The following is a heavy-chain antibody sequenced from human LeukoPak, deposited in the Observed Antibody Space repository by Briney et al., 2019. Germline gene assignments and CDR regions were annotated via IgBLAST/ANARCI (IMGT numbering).Heavy chain of an antibody. V-gene: IGHV1-2*04. Sequence: ASVKVSCKASGYTFTVYYMHWVRQAPGQGLEWMGWVNPNSGGTNYAQKFQGWDTMTRDTSISTAYMELSRLRSDDTAVYYCARTRAIAVAGTMDVWGQGTTVTVSS. D-gene: IGHD6-19*01. J-gene: IGHJ6*02. CDR2: VNPNSGGT. CDR3: ARTRAIAVAGTMDV. CDR1: GYTFTVYY.